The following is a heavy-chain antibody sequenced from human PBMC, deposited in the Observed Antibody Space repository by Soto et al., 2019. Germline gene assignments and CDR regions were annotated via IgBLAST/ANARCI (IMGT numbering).Heavy chain of an antibody. CDR2: ISGSGGST. CDR1: GFTFSSYA. J-gene: IGHJ6*02. CDR3: AKQGGYCSGGSCYDKQEPGYYYDSSGSYYGMDV. V-gene: IGHV3-23*01. D-gene: IGHD2-15*01. Sequence: GGSLRLSCAASGFTFSSYAMSWVRQAPGKGLEWVSAISGSGGSTYYADSVKGRFTISRDNSKNTLYLQMNSLRAEETAVYYCAKQGGYCSGGSCYDKQEPGYYYDSSGSYYGMDVWGQGTTVTVSS.